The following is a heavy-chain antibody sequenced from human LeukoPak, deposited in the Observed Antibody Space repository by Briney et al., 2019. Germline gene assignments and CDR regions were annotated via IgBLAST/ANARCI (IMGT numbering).Heavy chain of an antibody. CDR2: INPNSGGT. D-gene: IGHD2-15*01. J-gene: IGHJ6*02. Sequence: ASVKVSCKASRYTFTGYYMHWVRQAPGQGLEWMGWINPNSGGTNYAQKFQGRVTMTRDTSISTAYMELSRLRSDDTAVYYCARQDCSGGSCYLPPNYYYYGMDVWGQGTTVTVSS. V-gene: IGHV1-2*02. CDR1: RYTFTGYY. CDR3: ARQDCSGGSCYLPPNYYYYGMDV.